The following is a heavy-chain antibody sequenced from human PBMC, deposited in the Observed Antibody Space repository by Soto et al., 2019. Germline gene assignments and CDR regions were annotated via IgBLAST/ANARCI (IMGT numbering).Heavy chain of an antibody. CDR3: ARGIPGHYGFDV. D-gene: IGHD3-10*01. Sequence: EVQLVESGGGLVQAGESLRLSCEASGFTFSNYWMHWVRQVPGKGLVWVSRIKGDVSSMNYADSVKGRFTISRDNAKNTVFLQMDSLGAEDTAVYYCARGIPGHYGFDVWGQGTMVNVSS. CDR2: IKGDVSSM. V-gene: IGHV3-74*01. CDR1: GFTFSNYW. J-gene: IGHJ3*01.